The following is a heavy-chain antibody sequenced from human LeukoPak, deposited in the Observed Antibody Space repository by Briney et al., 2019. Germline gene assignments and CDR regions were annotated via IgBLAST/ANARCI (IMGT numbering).Heavy chain of an antibody. CDR2: IDYSGGT. J-gene: IGHJ4*02. CDR3: ARQSGSHWFVPSIDY. V-gene: IGHV4-39*01. CDR1: GGSISSSHNY. Sequence: TTSETLSLTCTVSGGSISSSHNYWAWIRQPPGKGLEWIGNIDYSGGTYYNPSLKSRVTISIDTSKSHFSLKLSSVTAADTAVYYCARQSGSHWFVPSIDYWGQGTLVTVSS. D-gene: IGHD1-26*01.